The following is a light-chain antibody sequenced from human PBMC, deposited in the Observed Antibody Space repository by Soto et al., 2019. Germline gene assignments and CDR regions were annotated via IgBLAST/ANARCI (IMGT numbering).Light chain of an antibody. Sequence: QSVLTQPASVSGSPGQSITISCTGTSSDVGGYNYVSWYQQHPGKAPKLMIYEVTNRPSGVSNRFSGSKSGNTASLTISGLQAEDEDDYYCSSYTSSITPVFGGGTKLTVL. J-gene: IGLJ3*02. CDR1: SSDVGGYNY. CDR3: SSYTSSITPV. CDR2: EVT. V-gene: IGLV2-14*01.